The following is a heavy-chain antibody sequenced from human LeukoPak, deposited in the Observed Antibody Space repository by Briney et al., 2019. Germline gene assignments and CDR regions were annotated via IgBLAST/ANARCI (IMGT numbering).Heavy chain of an antibody. CDR2: SSSSSSYI. D-gene: IGHD2-15*01. J-gene: IGHJ4*02. CDR1: GFTFSSYS. CDR3: ARVDGYCSGGSCYIEDY. Sequence: GGSLRLSCAASGFTFSSYSMNGVRQAPGKGLEWVSSSSSSSSYIYYADSVKGRFTISRDNAKNSLYLQMNSLRAEDTAVYYCARVDGYCSGGSCYIEDYWGQGTLVTVSS. V-gene: IGHV3-21*01.